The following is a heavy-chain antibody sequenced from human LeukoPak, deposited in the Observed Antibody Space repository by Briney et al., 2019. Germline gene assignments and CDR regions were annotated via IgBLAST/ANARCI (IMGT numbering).Heavy chain of an antibody. J-gene: IGHJ4*02. CDR1: GGSISSSSYS. V-gene: IGHV4-39*01. D-gene: IGHD6-6*01. Sequence: SETLSLTCTVSGGSISSSSYSWGWIRQPPGKGLEWIGSIYYSGSTYYNPSLKSRVTISVDTSKNQFSLKLSSVTAADTAVYYCASFEYSSSSVHWGQGTLVTVSS. CDR3: ASFEYSSSSVH. CDR2: IYYSGST.